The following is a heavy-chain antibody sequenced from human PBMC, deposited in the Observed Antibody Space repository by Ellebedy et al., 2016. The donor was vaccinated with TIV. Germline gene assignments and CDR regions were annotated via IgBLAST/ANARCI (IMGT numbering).Heavy chain of an antibody. CDR1: RGDFSDFA. CDR3: ARDTTSSWYGPRDYYYMDV. J-gene: IGHJ6*03. D-gene: IGHD6-13*01. Sequence: SVKVSXXASRGDFSDFAISWVRQVPGQGLDGVEGIIPKLGTSKYGRNFQGRVTITAVESTRTAYMEMRDLRSDDTAVYFCARDTTSSWYGPRDYYYMDVWGRGTTVIVSS. CDR2: IIPKLGTS. V-gene: IGHV1-69*13.